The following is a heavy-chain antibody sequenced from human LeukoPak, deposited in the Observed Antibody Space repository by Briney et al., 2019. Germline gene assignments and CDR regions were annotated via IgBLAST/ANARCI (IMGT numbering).Heavy chain of an antibody. D-gene: IGHD3-10*01. Sequence: PGGSLRLSCAASGFIFSSYWIYWVRQAPGKGLVWVSRINGDGSSTSYADSVKGRFTISRDNAKNTLYLQMNSLRAEDSAVYYCARESLLWFGEAPNRYVDVWGKGTTVTVSS. V-gene: IGHV3-74*01. J-gene: IGHJ6*03. CDR1: GFIFSSYW. CDR2: INGDGSST. CDR3: ARESLLWFGEAPNRYVDV.